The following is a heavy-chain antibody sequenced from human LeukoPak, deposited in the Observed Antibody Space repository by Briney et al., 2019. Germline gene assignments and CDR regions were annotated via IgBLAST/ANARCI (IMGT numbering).Heavy chain of an antibody. CDR3: ARGGPTGALDD. Sequence: GGSLRLSCAASGFTFSSYWMTWVRQAPGKGLERVANIKEDRSEKYYVDSVKGRFTISRDNAKNSLYLQMNSLRAEDTALYYCARGGPTGALDDWGQGTLLTVSS. D-gene: IGHD7-27*01. CDR1: GFTFSSYW. J-gene: IGHJ4*02. CDR2: IKEDRSEK. V-gene: IGHV3-7*01.